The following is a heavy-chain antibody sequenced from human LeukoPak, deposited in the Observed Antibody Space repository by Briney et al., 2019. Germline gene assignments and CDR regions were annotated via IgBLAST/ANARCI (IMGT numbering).Heavy chain of an antibody. V-gene: IGHV3-15*01. CDR2: IKSKTDGGTT. CDR3: TTDLYFVVVVAATPGWFDP. J-gene: IGHJ5*02. CDR1: GFTFSNAW. D-gene: IGHD2-15*01. Sequence: GGPLTLSCAASGFTFSNAWMSCVRQAPGKGLEWVGRIKSKTDGGTTDYAAPVKGRFTISRDDSKNTLYLQMISLKTEDTAVYYCTTDLYFVVVVAATPGWFDPWGQGTLVTVSS.